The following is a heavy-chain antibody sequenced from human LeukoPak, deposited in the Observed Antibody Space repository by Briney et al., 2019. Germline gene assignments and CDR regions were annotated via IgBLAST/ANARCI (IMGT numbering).Heavy chain of an antibody. CDR1: GYTFTSYA. V-gene: IGHV1-3*01. CDR3: TKQAGHSSSWINWFDP. D-gene: IGHD6-13*01. CDR2: INAGNGNT. Sequence: ASVKVSCKASGYTFTSYAMHWVRQAPGQRLEWMGWINAGNGNTKYSQNFQGRVTITRDTSASTAYMELSSLRSEDTAVYYCTKQAGHSSSWINWFDPWGQGTLVTVSS. J-gene: IGHJ5*02.